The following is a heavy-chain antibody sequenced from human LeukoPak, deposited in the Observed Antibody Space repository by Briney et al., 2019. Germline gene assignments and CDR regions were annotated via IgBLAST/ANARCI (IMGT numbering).Heavy chain of an antibody. V-gene: IGHV1-2*04. Sequence: ASVKVSCKASGYTFTGYYMHWVRQAPGQGLERMGWINPNSGGTNYAQKFQGWVTMTRDTSISTAYMELSRLRSDDTAVYYCARDSRAAASYFDYWGQGTLVTVSS. CDR1: GYTFTGYY. D-gene: IGHD6-13*01. CDR3: ARDSRAAASYFDY. J-gene: IGHJ4*02. CDR2: INPNSGGT.